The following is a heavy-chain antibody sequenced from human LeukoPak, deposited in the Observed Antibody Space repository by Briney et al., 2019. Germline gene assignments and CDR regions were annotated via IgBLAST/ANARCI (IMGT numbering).Heavy chain of an antibody. D-gene: IGHD2-15*01. CDR1: GYTFTGYY. V-gene: IGHV1-2*02. CDR3: ARTGCSGGSCYSLGYYYYYMDV. J-gene: IGHJ6*03. Sequence: ASVKVSCKASGYTFTGYYMHWVRQAPGQGLEWMGWINPNSGGTNYAQKFQGRVTMTRDTSISTAYMELSRLRSDDTAVYYCARTGCSGGSCYSLGYYYYYMDVWGKGTTVTVSS. CDR2: INPNSGGT.